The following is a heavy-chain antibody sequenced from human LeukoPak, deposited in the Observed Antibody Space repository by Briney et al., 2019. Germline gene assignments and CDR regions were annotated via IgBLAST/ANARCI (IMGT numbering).Heavy chain of an antibody. CDR3: ARSLKWNLVAFDY. V-gene: IGHV3-23*01. CDR1: GFTFSSYA. J-gene: IGHJ4*02. Sequence: GGSLRLACVASGFTFSSYAMSWVRQAPEKGLEWVSFIGSSGETNYADSVKGRFTTSRDNSKNTLYLQMSSLRAEDTALHYCARSLKWNLVAFDYWGQGTLVSVSS. CDR2: IGSSGET. D-gene: IGHD1-7*01.